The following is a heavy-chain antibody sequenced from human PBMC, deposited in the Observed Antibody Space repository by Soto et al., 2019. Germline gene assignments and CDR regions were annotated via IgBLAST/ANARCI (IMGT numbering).Heavy chain of an antibody. CDR2: ISYDGSNK. Sequence: QVQLVESGGGVVQPGRSLRLSCAASGFTFSSYAMHWVRQAPGKGLEWVAVISYDGSNKYYADSVKGRFTISRDNSKNTLYLQMNSLRAEDTAVYYCARRDGDGYNSPFDYWGQGTLVTVSS. J-gene: IGHJ4*02. CDR3: ARRDGDGYNSPFDY. V-gene: IGHV3-30-3*01. CDR1: GFTFSSYA. D-gene: IGHD5-12*01.